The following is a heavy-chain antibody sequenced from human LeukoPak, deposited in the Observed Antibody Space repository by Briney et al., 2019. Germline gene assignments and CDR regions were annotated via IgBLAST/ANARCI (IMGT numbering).Heavy chain of an antibody. D-gene: IGHD6-13*01. CDR3: ASSPAAAGCYFDY. V-gene: IGHV3-21*01. J-gene: IGHJ4*02. CDR2: ISSSSSYI. CDR1: GFTFSSYS. Sequence: GGSRRLSCAASGFTFSSYSMNWVRQAPGKGLEWVSSISSSSSYIYYADSVKGRFTISRDNAKNSLYLQMNSLRAEDTAVYYCASSPAAAGCYFDYWGQGTLVTVSS.